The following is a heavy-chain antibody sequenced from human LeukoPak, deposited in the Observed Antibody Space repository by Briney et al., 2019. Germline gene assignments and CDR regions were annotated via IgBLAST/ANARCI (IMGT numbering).Heavy chain of an antibody. Sequence: SGGSLRLSCAASGFTFSSYWMHWVRQAPGKGLVCVSLINTDGSSTNYADSVKGRFTISRDNAKNTLYLQMNSLRAEDTAVYYCARVRLSGSYYFDYWGQGTLVTVYS. CDR2: INTDGSST. CDR3: ARVRLSGSYYFDY. V-gene: IGHV3-74*01. CDR1: GFTFSSYW. D-gene: IGHD1-26*01. J-gene: IGHJ4*02.